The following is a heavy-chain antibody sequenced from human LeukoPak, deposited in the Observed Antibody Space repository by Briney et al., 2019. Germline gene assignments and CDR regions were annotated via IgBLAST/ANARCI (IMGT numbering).Heavy chain of an antibody. V-gene: IGHV1-2*02. Sequence: ASVKVSCKASGYTFTDYYMHWVRQAPGQGLEWMGWINPNSGGTNYAQKFQGRVTMTRDTSISTAYMELSRLRSDDTAVYYWARASYYYDRSGYPGYYFDYWGQGTLVTVSS. CDR1: GYTFTDYY. D-gene: IGHD3-22*01. CDR2: INPNSGGT. CDR3: ARASYYYDRSGYPGYYFDY. J-gene: IGHJ4*02.